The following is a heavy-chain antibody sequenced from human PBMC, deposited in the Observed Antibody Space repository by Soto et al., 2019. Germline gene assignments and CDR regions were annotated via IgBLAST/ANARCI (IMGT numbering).Heavy chain of an antibody. Sequence: QVQLQESGPGLVKASQTLSLICSVSGESISSGGYYWSWIRHHPGKGLEWIGYIYDSESDYYNPSLKSRVTISMDTSKNHFAMKLSSVPAADTAVYYCARASSSSSAADYWGQGTLITVSS. D-gene: IGHD6-6*01. J-gene: IGHJ4*02. V-gene: IGHV4-31*03. CDR1: GESISSGGYY. CDR3: ARASSSSSAADY. CDR2: IYDSESD.